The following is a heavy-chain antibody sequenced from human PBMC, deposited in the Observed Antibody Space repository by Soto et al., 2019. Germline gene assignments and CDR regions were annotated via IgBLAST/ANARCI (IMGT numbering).Heavy chain of an antibody. Sequence: GGSLRLSCAASGFTFSSYSMNWVRQAPGKGLEWVSSISRTSDYIYYTNSMKGRFTISRDKAKNSLYLQMNSLGDEDTAVYYCARDYHLLTGYAFDIWGQGTMVTVSS. V-gene: IGHV3-21*06. CDR1: GFTFSSYS. CDR2: ISRTSDYI. J-gene: IGHJ3*02. CDR3: ARDYHLLTGYAFDI. D-gene: IGHD3-9*01.